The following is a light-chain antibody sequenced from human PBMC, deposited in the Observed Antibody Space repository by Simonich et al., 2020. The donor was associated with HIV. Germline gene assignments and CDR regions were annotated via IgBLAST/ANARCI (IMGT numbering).Light chain of an antibody. CDR3: QTWGTGIRV. V-gene: IGLV4-69*01. Sequence: QLVLTQSPSASASLGASVKLTCTLSSGHRSYAIEWHQQQPETGPRYLMRLNSDGSHSKVDGIPDRFSGSSSGAESYLTISSLQSEDEADYYCQTWGTGIRVFGGGTKLTVL. CDR2: LNSDGSH. J-gene: IGLJ3*02. CDR1: SGHRSYA.